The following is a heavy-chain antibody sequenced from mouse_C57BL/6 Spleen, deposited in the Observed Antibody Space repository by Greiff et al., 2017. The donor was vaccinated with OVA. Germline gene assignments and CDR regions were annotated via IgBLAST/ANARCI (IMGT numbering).Heavy chain of an antibody. CDR3: ARDNYLYYAMDY. CDR2: INPNNGGT. J-gene: IGHJ4*01. Sequence: VQLKESGPELVKPGASVKMSCKASGYTFTDYNMHWVKQSHGKSLEWIGYINPNNGGTSYNQKFKGKATLTVNKSSSTAYMELRSLTSEDSAVYYCARDNYLYYAMDYWGQGTSVTVSS. CDR1: GYTFTDYN. V-gene: IGHV1-22*01. D-gene: IGHD1-3*01.